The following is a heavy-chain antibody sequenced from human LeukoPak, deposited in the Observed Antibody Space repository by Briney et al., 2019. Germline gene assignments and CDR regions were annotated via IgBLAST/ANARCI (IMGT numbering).Heavy chain of an antibody. V-gene: IGHV3-48*03. D-gene: IGHD1-26*01. Sequence: GGSLRLSCAASGFTFSSYEMNWVRQAPGKGLEWVSYISSSGSTIYYADSVEGRFTISRDNAKNSLYLQMNSLRAEDTAVYYCARGGLYHYSGTSGDYWGQGTLVTVSS. CDR3: ARGGLYHYSGTSGDY. CDR1: GFTFSSYE. CDR2: ISSSGSTI. J-gene: IGHJ4*02.